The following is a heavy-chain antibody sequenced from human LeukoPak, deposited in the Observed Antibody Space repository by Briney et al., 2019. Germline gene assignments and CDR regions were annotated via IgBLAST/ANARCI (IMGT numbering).Heavy chain of an antibody. CDR3: ARDQRAIRARGPFDY. Sequence: GGSLRLSCAASGFTFSSYAMHWVRQAPGKELEWVAVISYDGSNKYYADSVKGRFTISRDNSKNTLYLQMNSLRAEDTAVYYCARDQRAIRARGPFDYWGQGTLVTVSS. D-gene: IGHD3-10*01. CDR1: GFTFSSYA. J-gene: IGHJ4*02. V-gene: IGHV3-30*04. CDR2: ISYDGSNK.